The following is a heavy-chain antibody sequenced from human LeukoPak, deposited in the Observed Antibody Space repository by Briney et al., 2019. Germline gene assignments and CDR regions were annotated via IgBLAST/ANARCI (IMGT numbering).Heavy chain of an antibody. CDR2: IYYSGST. V-gene: IGHV4-39*07. J-gene: IGHJ3*02. CDR3: ARVRWELRGAFDI. D-gene: IGHD1-26*01. Sequence: SETLSLTCTVSGGSISSSSYYWGWIRQPPGKGLEWIGSIYYSGSTYYNPSLKSRVTISVDTSKSQFSLNLSSVTAADTAVYYCARVRWELRGAFDIWGQGTMVTVSS. CDR1: GGSISSSSYY.